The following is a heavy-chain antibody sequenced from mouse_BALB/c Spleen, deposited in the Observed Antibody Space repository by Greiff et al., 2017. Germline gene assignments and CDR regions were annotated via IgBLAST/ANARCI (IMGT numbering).Heavy chain of an antibody. D-gene: IGHD2-12*01. J-gene: IGHJ4*01. V-gene: IGHV5-4*02. CDR1: GFTFSDYY. CDR2: ISDGGSYT. CDR3: ARVLTTDGAMDY. Sequence: DVHLVESGGGLVKPGGSLKLSCAASGFTFSDYYMYWVRQTPEKRLEWVATISDGGSYTYYPDSVKGRFTISRDNAKNNLYLQMSSLKSEDTAMYYCARVLTTDGAMDYWGQGTSVTVSS.